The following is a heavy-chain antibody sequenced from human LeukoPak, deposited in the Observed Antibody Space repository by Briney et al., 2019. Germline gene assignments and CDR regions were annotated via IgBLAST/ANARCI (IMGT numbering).Heavy chain of an antibody. V-gene: IGHV4-34*01. CDR3: ARGLGFGEFLQGFDP. CDR2: INHSGST. CDR1: GGSFSGYY. Sequence: SETLSLTCAVYGGSFSGYYWSWIRQPPGKGLEWIGEINHSGSTNYNPSLKSRVTISVDTSKNQFSLKLSSVTAADTAVYYCARGLGFGEFLQGFDPWGQGTLVTVSS. J-gene: IGHJ5*02. D-gene: IGHD3-10*01.